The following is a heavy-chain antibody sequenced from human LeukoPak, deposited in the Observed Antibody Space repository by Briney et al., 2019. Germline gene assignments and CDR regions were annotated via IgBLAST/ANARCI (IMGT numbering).Heavy chain of an antibody. V-gene: IGHV4-39*01. D-gene: IGHD6-19*01. J-gene: IGHJ4*02. CDR1: GGSISSSSYY. CDR3: ARHYSSGWYYFDY. Sequence: SETLSLTCTVPGGSISSSSYYWGWIRQPPGKGLEWIGSIYYSGSTYYNPSLKSRVTISVDTSKNQFSLKLSSVTAADTAVYYCARHYSSGWYYFDYWGQGTLVTVSS. CDR2: IYYSGST.